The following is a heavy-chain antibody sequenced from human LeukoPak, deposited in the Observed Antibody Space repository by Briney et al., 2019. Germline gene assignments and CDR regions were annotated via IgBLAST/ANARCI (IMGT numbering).Heavy chain of an antibody. J-gene: IGHJ3*02. CDR3: ARDSTARAYDI. V-gene: IGHV4-4*07. CDR1: GGSITSYY. CDR2: IYTSGST. Sequence: SETLSLTCSVSGGSITSYYWSWIRKPAWKGLEWIGRIYTSGSTNYSPSLKSRITMSVDTSNNQFSLNLSSVTAADTAVYYCARDSTARAYDIWGQGTMVTVSS. D-gene: IGHD2-2*01.